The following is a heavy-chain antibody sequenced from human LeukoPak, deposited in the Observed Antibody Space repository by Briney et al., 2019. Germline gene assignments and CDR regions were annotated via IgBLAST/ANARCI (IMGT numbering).Heavy chain of an antibody. CDR3: ARAGLQYPRGD. Sequence: ASVKISCKASGFTFTDHYIHWVRQAPGQGLEWMGWINPNSGGTNYAQKFQGRVTMTRDTSISTAYMELSRLRSDDTAVYYCARAGLQYPRGDWGQGTLVTVSS. J-gene: IGHJ4*02. CDR2: INPNSGGT. V-gene: IGHV1-2*02. CDR1: GFTFTDHY. D-gene: IGHD4-4*01.